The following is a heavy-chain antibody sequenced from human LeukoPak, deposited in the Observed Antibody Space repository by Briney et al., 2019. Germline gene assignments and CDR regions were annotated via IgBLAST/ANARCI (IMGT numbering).Heavy chain of an antibody. J-gene: IGHJ4*02. V-gene: IGHV4-4*07. CDR2: IYTTGST. Sequence: GSLRLSCTASGFTFGDYAMSWIRQPAGKGLEWIGRIYTTGSTNYNPSLKSRVTISMDTSKNQFSLKLSSVTAADTAVYYCARVTGYVMEDYFDYWGQGTLVTVSS. CDR3: ARVTGYVMEDYFDY. CDR1: GFTFGDYA. D-gene: IGHD6-13*01.